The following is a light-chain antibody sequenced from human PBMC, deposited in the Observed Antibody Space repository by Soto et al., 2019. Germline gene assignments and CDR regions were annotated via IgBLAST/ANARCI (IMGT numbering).Light chain of an antibody. J-gene: IGKJ5*01. CDR1: QSISSGY. Sequence: EIVMTQSPATLSVSPGERATLSCRAIQSISSGYLAWYQQKPGQAPRLLIYDASNRATGIPARFSGSGSGTDFTLTISSLEPEDFAIYYCQQRYNWPPLTFGQGTRLEI. V-gene: IGKV3-11*01. CDR2: DAS. CDR3: QQRYNWPPLT.